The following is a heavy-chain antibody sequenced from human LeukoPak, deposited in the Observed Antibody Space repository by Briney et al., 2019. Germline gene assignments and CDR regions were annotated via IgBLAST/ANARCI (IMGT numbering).Heavy chain of an antibody. Sequence: GGSLRLSCAASGFTVSSNYMSWVRQAPGKGLEWVSVIYSGGSTYYADSVKGRFTISRDNSKNTLYLQMNSLRAEDTAVYYCASSRGLLWFGELSPFVYWGQGTLVTVSS. D-gene: IGHD3-10*01. CDR3: ASSRGLLWFGELSPFVY. CDR2: IYSGGST. CDR1: GFTVSSNY. J-gene: IGHJ4*02. V-gene: IGHV3-53*01.